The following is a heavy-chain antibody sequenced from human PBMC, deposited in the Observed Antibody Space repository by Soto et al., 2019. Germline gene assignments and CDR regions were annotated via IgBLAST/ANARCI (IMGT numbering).Heavy chain of an antibody. D-gene: IGHD5-12*01. CDR3: ARGKGMATIRSPYYFDY. Sequence: PSETLSLTCTVSGGSISSYYWSWIRQPPGKGLEWIGYIYYSGSTNYNPSLKSRVTISVDTSKNQFSLKLSSVTAADTAVYYCARGKGMATIRSPYYFDYWGQGTLVAVSS. CDR2: IYYSGST. V-gene: IGHV4-59*01. CDR1: GGSISSYY. J-gene: IGHJ4*02.